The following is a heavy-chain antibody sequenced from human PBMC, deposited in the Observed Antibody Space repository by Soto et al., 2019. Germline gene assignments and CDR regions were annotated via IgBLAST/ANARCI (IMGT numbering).Heavy chain of an antibody. CDR2: ISAYNGNT. D-gene: IGHD3-10*01. CDR1: GYTFTSYG. V-gene: IGHV1-18*01. J-gene: IGHJ5*02. Sequence: ASVKVSCKASGYTFTSYGISWVRQAPGQGLEWMGWISAYNGNTNYAQKLQGRVTMTTDTSTSTAYMELRSLRSDDTAVYYCARESITMVRGVIIHNWFDPWGQGTLVTVSS. CDR3: ARESITMVRGVIIHNWFDP.